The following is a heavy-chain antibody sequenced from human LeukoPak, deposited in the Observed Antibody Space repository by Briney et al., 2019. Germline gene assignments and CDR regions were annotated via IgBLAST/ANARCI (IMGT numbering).Heavy chain of an antibody. V-gene: IGHV1-8*03. CDR3: ARDGGGKRGYSGYDPVAVTTHAFDI. J-gene: IGHJ3*02. Sequence: ASVKVSCKASGYTFTSYDINWVRQATGQGLEWMGWMNPNSGNTGYAQKFQGRATITRNTSISTAYMELSSLRSEDTAVYYCARDGGGKRGYSGYDPVAVTTHAFDIWGQGTMVTVSS. D-gene: IGHD5-12*01. CDR1: GYTFTSYD. CDR2: MNPNSGNT.